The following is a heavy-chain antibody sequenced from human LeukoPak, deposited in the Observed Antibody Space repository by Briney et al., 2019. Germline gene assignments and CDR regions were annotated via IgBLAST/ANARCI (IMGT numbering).Heavy chain of an antibody. D-gene: IGHD1-26*01. CDR3: ARGSLVGATYLDY. Sequence: GRSLRLSCAASGFTFSSYGMHWVRQAPGKGLEWVAVISYDGSNKYYADSVKGRFTISRGNSKNTLYLQMNSLRAEDTAVYYCARGSLVGATYLDYWSQGTLVTVSS. V-gene: IGHV3-30*03. CDR2: ISYDGSNK. CDR1: GFTFSSYG. J-gene: IGHJ4*02.